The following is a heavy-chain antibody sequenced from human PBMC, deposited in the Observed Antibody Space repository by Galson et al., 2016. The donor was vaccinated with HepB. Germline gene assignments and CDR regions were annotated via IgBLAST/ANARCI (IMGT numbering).Heavy chain of an antibody. CDR2: ISPYNGHT. Sequence: SVKVSCKASGYTFTSYGISWVRRAPGQGPEWMGWISPYNGHTNYAQKFQGRVTTTTDTYTSTAYMDLRSLRSDDTAVYYCARTAYGVAALHVEYYGMDVWGQGTTVTVSS. J-gene: IGHJ6*02. CDR1: GYTFTSYG. CDR3: ARTAYGVAALHVEYYGMDV. V-gene: IGHV1-18*01. D-gene: IGHD2-15*01.